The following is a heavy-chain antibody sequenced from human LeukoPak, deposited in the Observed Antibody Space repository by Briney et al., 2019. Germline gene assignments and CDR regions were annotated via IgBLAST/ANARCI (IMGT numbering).Heavy chain of an antibody. V-gene: IGHV1-24*01. D-gene: IGHD4-23*01. CDR3: ATDEDYGGNAKVY. J-gene: IGHJ4*02. CDR2: FDPEDGET. CDR1: GYILTELS. Sequence: GASVKVSCKVSGYILTELSMHWVRQAPGKGLEWMGGFDPEDGETIYAQKFQGRVTMTEDTSTDTAYMELSSLRSEDTAVYYCATDEDYGGNAKVYWGQGTLVTVSS.